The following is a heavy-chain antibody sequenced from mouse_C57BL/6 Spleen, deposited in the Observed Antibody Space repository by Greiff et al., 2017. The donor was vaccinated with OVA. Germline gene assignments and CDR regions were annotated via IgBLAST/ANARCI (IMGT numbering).Heavy chain of an antibody. Sequence: ESGPGLVKPSQSLSLTCSVTGYSITSGYYWNWIRQFPGNKLEWMGYISYDGSNNYNPSLKNRISITRDTSKNQFFLKLNSVTTEDTVTYYCARYYDGYYDYWGQGTTLTVSS. CDR2: ISYDGSN. J-gene: IGHJ2*01. D-gene: IGHD2-3*01. CDR1: GYSITSGYY. CDR3: ARYYDGYYDY. V-gene: IGHV3-6*01.